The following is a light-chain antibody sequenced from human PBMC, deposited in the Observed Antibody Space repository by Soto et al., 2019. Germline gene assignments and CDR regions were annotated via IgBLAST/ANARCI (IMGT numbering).Light chain of an antibody. V-gene: IGKV3-15*01. CDR2: GAS. CDR3: QQYNNWPWT. J-gene: IGKJ1*01. Sequence: IVMTQSPATLSVSPGGRATLSCRASQSISGTLAWYQQKPGQAPRLLLSGASTRATSFPARFSGSGSGTDFTLTNNSLQSADFAVYYCQQYNNWPWTFGQGTNVEIK. CDR1: QSISGT.